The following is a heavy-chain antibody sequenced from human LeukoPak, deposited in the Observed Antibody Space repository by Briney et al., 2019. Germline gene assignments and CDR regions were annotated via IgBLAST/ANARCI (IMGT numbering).Heavy chain of an antibody. CDR3: ARGRITMIVVHPAAAFDI. J-gene: IGHJ3*02. CDR2: ISGSGGST. D-gene: IGHD3-22*01. CDR1: GFTFSSYA. V-gene: IGHV3-23*01. Sequence: GGSLRLSCAASGFTFSSYAMSWVRQAPGKGLEWVSTISGSGGSTHYADSVKGRFTISRDNSKNTLYLQMNSLRAEDTAVYYCARGRITMIVVHPAAAFDIWGQGTMVTVSS.